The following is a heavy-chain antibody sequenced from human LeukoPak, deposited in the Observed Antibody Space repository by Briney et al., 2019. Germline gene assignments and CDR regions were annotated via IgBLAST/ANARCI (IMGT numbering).Heavy chain of an antibody. CDR1: GFTFSSYE. CDR2: ISSSGSTI. J-gene: IGHJ4*02. D-gene: IGHD2/OR15-2a*01. Sequence: GGSLRLSCAASGFTFSSYEMHWVRQAPGKGLAWVSYISSSGSTIYYADSVKGRCTISRDNAKNPLYLQVNSRRAGATAVYYGARDLWARDRDYCGQGTLGTVSS. CDR3: ARDLWARDRDY. V-gene: IGHV3-48*03.